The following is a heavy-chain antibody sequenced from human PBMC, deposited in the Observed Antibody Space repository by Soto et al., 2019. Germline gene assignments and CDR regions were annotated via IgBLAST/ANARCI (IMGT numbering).Heavy chain of an antibody. CDR1: GFTFSSYE. Sequence: GGSLRLSCAASGFTFSSYEMNWVRQAPGKGLEWVSYISSSGSTIYYADSVKGRFTISRDNAKNSLYLQMNSLRDEDTAVYYCAREGERGYSYGHAFDICGQGTMVTVSS. CDR3: AREGERGYSYGHAFDI. D-gene: IGHD5-18*01. V-gene: IGHV3-48*03. J-gene: IGHJ3*02. CDR2: ISSSGSTI.